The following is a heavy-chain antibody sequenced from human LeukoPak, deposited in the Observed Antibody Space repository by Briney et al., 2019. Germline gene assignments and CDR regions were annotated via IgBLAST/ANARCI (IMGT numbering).Heavy chain of an antibody. CDR3: AGASSWSFDY. Sequence: PSETLSLTCAVYGGSFSGYYWSWIRQPPGKGLECLGYISYTGTTNYNPSLKRRVTISADTSKNQFSLELRSVTAADTAMYYCAGASSWSFDYWGQGALITVSS. J-gene: IGHJ4*02. V-gene: IGHV4-59*01. CDR1: GGSFSGYY. CDR2: ISYTGTT. D-gene: IGHD6-13*01.